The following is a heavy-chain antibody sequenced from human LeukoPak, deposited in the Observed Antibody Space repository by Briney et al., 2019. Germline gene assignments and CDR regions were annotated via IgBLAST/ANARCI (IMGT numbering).Heavy chain of an antibody. V-gene: IGHV3-33*01. D-gene: IGHD5-24*01. CDR3: ASGSLGDGYGVGDYYQYMDV. Sequence: TGRSLRLSCAASGFTFSSYGMHWVRQAPGKGLEWVAVIWYDGSNKYYADSVKGRFTISRDNSKNTLYLQMSSLRAEDTAVYYCASGSLGDGYGVGDYYQYMDVWGKGTTVTVSS. CDR2: IWYDGSNK. CDR1: GFTFSSYG. J-gene: IGHJ6*03.